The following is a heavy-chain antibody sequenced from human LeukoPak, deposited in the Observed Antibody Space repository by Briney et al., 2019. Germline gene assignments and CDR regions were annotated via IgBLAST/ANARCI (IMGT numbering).Heavy chain of an antibody. J-gene: IGHJ6*03. D-gene: IGHD6-19*01. CDR3: ARDHSGWYYYYYYYMDV. V-gene: IGHV3-23*01. CDR2: SSSSDDGK. CDR1: GLSLNSYA. Sequence: GGSLRLSCTASGLSLNSYAMSWVRQVPGKGLEWVSASSSSDDGKWYAESVRGRFTISRDTSKNTVYLQMNSLRVEDTAVYYCARDHSGWYYYYYYYMDVWGKGTTVTVSS.